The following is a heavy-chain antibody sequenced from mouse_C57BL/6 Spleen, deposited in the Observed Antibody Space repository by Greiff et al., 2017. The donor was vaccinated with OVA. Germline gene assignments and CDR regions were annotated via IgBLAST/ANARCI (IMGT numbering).Heavy chain of an antibody. Sequence: QVQLKQPGAELVKPGASVKLSCKASGYTFTSYWMHWVKQRPGRGLEWIGRIDPNSGGTKYNEKFKSKATLTVDKPSSTAYMQLSSLTSEDSAVYYCARYYYGSSYYAMDYWGQGTSVTVSS. V-gene: IGHV1-72*01. CDR3: ARYYYGSSYYAMDY. D-gene: IGHD1-1*01. J-gene: IGHJ4*01. CDR1: GYTFTSYW. CDR2: IDPNSGGT.